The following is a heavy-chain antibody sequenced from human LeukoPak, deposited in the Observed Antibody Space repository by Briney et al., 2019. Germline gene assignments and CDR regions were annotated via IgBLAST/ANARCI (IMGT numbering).Heavy chain of an antibody. CDR2: INHSGST. Sequence: SETLSLTCAVYGGSFSGYYWSWIRQPPGKGLEWIGEINHSGSTNYNPSLKSRVTISVDTSTNQFSLKLSSVTAADTAVYYCARDVVEKWLGDGAGAFDMWGQGTMVTVSS. CDR1: GGSFSGYY. CDR3: ARDVVEKWLGDGAGAFDM. J-gene: IGHJ3*02. V-gene: IGHV4-34*01. D-gene: IGHD6-19*01.